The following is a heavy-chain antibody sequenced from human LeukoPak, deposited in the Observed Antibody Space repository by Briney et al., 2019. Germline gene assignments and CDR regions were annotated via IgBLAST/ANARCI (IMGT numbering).Heavy chain of an antibody. J-gene: IGHJ4*02. CDR1: GFTFSNYS. Sequence: GGSLRLSCAASGFTFSNYSMNWVRQAPGKGLEWVSSIGGSGGGTYYADSVKGRFTISRDNSKNTLYLQMNSLRAEDTAVYYCARGPSGYHNTGGQGTLVTVSS. CDR2: IGGSGGGT. V-gene: IGHV3-23*01. CDR3: ARGPSGYHNT. D-gene: IGHD5-12*01.